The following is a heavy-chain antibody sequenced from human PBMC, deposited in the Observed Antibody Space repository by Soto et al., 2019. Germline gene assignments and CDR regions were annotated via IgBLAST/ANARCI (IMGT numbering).Heavy chain of an antibody. CDR2: IYYSGST. J-gene: IGHJ4*02. V-gene: IGHV4-39*01. CDR3: ARQIMVYAIRDTYHHYFDY. Sequence: SETLSLTCTVSGGSISSSSYYWGWIRQPPGKGLEWIGSIYYSGSTYYNPSLKSRVTISVDTSKNQFSLKLSSVTAADTAVYYCARQIMVYAIRDTYHHYFDYWGQGTLVTVSS. CDR1: GGSISSSSYY. D-gene: IGHD2-8*01.